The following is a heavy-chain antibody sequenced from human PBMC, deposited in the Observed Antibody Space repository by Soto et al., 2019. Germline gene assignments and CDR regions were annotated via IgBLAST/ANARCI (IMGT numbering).Heavy chain of an antibody. D-gene: IGHD3-10*01. CDR3: AKKVNSGPGSQYFDY. V-gene: IGHV3-23*01. Sequence: PGGSLRLACAASGFTFSSYSMSGVRPAPGKGLEWVSGFRTGGDGGTTYYADSVKGRFTISRDNSKNTLFLQMNSLRPEDTAIYYCAKKVNSGPGSQYFDYWGQGTLVTVSS. CDR2: FRTGGDGGTT. J-gene: IGHJ4*02. CDR1: GFTFSSYS.